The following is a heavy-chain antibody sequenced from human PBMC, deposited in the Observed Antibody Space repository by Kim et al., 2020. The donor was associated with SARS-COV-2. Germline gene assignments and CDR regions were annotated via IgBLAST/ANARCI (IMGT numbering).Heavy chain of an antibody. CDR3: ARDQVAATQDY. D-gene: IGHD2-15*01. J-gene: IGHJ4*02. V-gene: IGHV3-21*01. Sequence: YYADSVKGRFTISRDNAKNSLYLQMNSLRAEDTAVYYCARDQVAATQDYWGQGTLVTVSS.